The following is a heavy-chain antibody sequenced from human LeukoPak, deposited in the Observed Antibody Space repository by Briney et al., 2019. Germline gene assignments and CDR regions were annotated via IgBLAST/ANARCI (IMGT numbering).Heavy chain of an antibody. Sequence: GGSLRLACAASGFTFSSYAMHWVRQAPGKGLEWVAVISYDGSNKYYADSVKGRFTISRDNSKNTLYLQMNSLRAEDTAVYYCASSIVGANPPFDYWGQGTLVTVSS. CDR2: ISYDGSNK. CDR1: GFTFSSYA. D-gene: IGHD1-26*01. CDR3: ASSIVGANPPFDY. J-gene: IGHJ4*02. V-gene: IGHV3-30-3*01.